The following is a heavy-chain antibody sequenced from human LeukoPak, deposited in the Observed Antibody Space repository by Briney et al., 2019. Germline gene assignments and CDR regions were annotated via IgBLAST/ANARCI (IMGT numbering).Heavy chain of an antibody. J-gene: IGHJ4*02. D-gene: IGHD3-10*01. CDR1: GFTFSSYA. V-gene: IGHV3-23*01. CDR2: ISGSGGST. CDR3: AKDSTYYYGSGSYYNVSNY. Sequence: GGSLRLSCAASGFTFSSYAMSWVRQAQGKGLEWVSAISGSGGSTYYADSVKGRFTISRDNSKNTLYLQMNSLRAEDTAVYYCAKDSTYYYGSGSYYNVSNYWGQGTLVTVSS.